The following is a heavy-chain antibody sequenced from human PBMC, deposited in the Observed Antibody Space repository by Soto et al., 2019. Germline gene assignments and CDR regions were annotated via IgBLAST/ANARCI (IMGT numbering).Heavy chain of an antibody. V-gene: IGHV4-4*02. D-gene: IGHD3-9*01. J-gene: IGHJ3*02. CDR2: MYHSGST. Sequence: QVQLQESGPGLVRPSVTLSLTCAVSGGSISSTNWWSWVRQPPGKGLEWIGEMYHSGSTNYNPSLKSGVTISVDKSNNQVSLKLTSVPAADTAVYYCARARTGRDAFDIWGKGQWSPSLQ. CDR3: ARARTGRDAFDI. CDR1: GGSISSTNW.